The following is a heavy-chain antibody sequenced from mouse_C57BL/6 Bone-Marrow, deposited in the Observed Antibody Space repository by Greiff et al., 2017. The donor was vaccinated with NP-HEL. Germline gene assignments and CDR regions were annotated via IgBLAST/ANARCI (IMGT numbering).Heavy chain of an antibody. Sequence: DVMLVESGEGLVKPGGSLKLSCAASGFTFSSYAMSWVRQTPEKRLEWVAYISSGGDYIYYPDTVKGRFTISRDNARNTLYLQMSSLKSEDTAMYYCTRLPLVLPYYFDYWGQGTTLTVSS. CDR3: TRLPLVLPYYFDY. CDR1: GFTFSSYA. J-gene: IGHJ2*01. D-gene: IGHD1-1*02. CDR2: ISSGGDYI. V-gene: IGHV5-9-1*02.